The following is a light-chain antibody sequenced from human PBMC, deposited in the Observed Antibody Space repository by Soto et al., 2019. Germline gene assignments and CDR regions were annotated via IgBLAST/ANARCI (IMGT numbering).Light chain of an antibody. Sequence: QSALTQPASVSGSPGQSITISCTGTSSDVGDYKYVSWYQQHPGKAPKLMIFEVNNRPSGVSNRFSGSKSGNTASLTISGLQAEDEADYFCSSYTTSSTRVFGPGTKVTVL. J-gene: IGLJ1*01. CDR2: EVN. CDR3: SSYTTSSTRV. CDR1: SSDVGDYKY. V-gene: IGLV2-14*01.